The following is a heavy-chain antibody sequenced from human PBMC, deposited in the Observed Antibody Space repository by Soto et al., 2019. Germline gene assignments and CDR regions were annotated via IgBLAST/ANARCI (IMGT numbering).Heavy chain of an antibody. CDR3: AKDHRAILLRGVLDY. Sequence: QVQLVEYGGGVVQPGRSLRLSCAASGFTFSTYAMHWVRQAPGKGLQWVAAISYDGRNEYYADSVKGRFTISRDNSKNTLYLQLNNLRAEDTAVHYCAKDHRAILLRGVLDYWGQGTLVTVSS. D-gene: IGHD3-10*01. CDR1: GFTFSTYA. J-gene: IGHJ4*02. V-gene: IGHV3-30*18. CDR2: ISYDGRNE.